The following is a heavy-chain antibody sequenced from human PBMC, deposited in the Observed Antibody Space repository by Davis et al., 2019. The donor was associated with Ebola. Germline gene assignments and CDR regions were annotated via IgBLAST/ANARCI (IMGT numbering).Heavy chain of an antibody. D-gene: IGHD1-26*01. J-gene: IGHJ5*02. CDR2: INHSGST. V-gene: IGHV4-34*01. CDR1: GGSFSGYY. CDR3: ARGWYSGSYELGSWFDP. Sequence: PSETLSLTCAVYGGSFSGYYWSWIRQPPGKGLEWIGEINHSGSTNYNPSLKSRVTISVDTSKNQFSLKLSSVTAADTAVYYCARGWYSGSYELGSWFDPWGQGTLVTVSS.